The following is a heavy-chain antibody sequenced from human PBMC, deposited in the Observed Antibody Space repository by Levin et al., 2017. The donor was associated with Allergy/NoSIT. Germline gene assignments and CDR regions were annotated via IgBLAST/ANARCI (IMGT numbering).Heavy chain of an antibody. V-gene: IGHV4-4*02. J-gene: IGHJ6*02. CDR1: GGSISGTNW. D-gene: IGHD4-23*01. CDR2: IWHSETA. Sequence: SETLSLTCAVSGGSISGTNWWSWVRQPPGKGLEWIGEIWHSETARYNPSLKSRVILSLDKSKNQVSLKLSSVTAADTAVYYCARGSLDDYGSMENLYYYGMDVWGQGTTVTVSS. CDR3: ARGSLDDYGSMENLYYYGMDV.